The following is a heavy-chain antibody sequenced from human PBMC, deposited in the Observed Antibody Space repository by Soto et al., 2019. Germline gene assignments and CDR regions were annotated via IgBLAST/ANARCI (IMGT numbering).Heavy chain of an antibody. D-gene: IGHD3-22*01. Sequence: ASVKVSCKASGYTFTSYGISWVRQAPGQGLEWMGWISAYNGNTNYAQKLQGRVTMTTDTSTSTAYMELRSLRSDDTAVYYCARDRRNYYDSSGAPAKKDYWGQGTLVTVSS. CDR1: GYTFTSYG. J-gene: IGHJ4*02. CDR2: ISAYNGNT. V-gene: IGHV1-18*01. CDR3: ARDRRNYYDSSGAPAKKDY.